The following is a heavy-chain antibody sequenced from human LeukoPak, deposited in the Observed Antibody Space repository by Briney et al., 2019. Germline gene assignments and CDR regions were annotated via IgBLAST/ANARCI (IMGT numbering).Heavy chain of an antibody. CDR2: IYYSGST. CDR3: ARERSGSTQYYYYYYMDV. V-gene: IGHV4-59*01. CDR1: GGSISSYY. Sequence: PSETLSLTCTVSGGSISSYYWSWIRQPPGKGLEWIGYIYYSGSTNYNPSLKSRVTISVDTSKNQFSLKLSSVTAADTAVYYCARERSGSTQYYYYYYMDVWGKGTTVTVSS. J-gene: IGHJ6*03. D-gene: IGHD1-26*01.